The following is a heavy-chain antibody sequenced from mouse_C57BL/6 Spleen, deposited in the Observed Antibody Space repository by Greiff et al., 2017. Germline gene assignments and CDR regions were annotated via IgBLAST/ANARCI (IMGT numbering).Heavy chain of an antibody. Sequence: QVQLQQPGAELVMPGASVKLSCKASGYTFTSYWMHWVKQRPGQGLEWIGAIYPSDSYTNYNQKFKGKSTLTVDKSSSTAYMQLSSLPSEDSAVYYCARSPYDYDGRAMDYWGQGTSVTVSS. J-gene: IGHJ4*01. CDR1: GYTFTSYW. CDR2: IYPSDSYT. CDR3: ARSPYDYDGRAMDY. D-gene: IGHD2-4*01. V-gene: IGHV1-69*01.